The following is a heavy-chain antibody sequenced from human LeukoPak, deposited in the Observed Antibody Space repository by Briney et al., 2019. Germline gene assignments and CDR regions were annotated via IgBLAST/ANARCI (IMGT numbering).Heavy chain of an antibody. CDR3: ARGDYDYVWGSYRSPYYFDY. CDR1: GFTFSSYA. J-gene: IGHJ4*02. D-gene: IGHD3-16*02. Sequence: GASLRLSWAASGFTFSSYAMSWVRQAPGKGLEWVSAISGSGGSTYYADSVKGRFTISRDNSKNTLYLQMNSLRAEDTAVYYCARGDYDYVWGSYRSPYYFDYWGQGTLVTVSS. CDR2: ISGSGGST. V-gene: IGHV3-23*01.